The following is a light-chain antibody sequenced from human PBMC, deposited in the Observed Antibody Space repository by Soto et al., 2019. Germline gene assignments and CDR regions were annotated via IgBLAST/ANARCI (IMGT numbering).Light chain of an antibody. J-gene: IGKJ2*01. CDR3: QQYESSPPAYT. CDR2: AAS. CDR1: QSFRSSY. Sequence: EIVLTQSPDTLSLSPGERATLSCRTSQSFRSSYLAWYQQKPGQAPRLLIYAASTRATGIPDRFSGSGSGTDFNLTITRLEPEDFAVYYCQQYESSPPAYTFGQGTKLEIK. V-gene: IGKV3-20*01.